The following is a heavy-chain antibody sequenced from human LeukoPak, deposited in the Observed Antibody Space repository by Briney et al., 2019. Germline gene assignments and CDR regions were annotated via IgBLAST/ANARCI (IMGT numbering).Heavy chain of an antibody. Sequence: PSETLSLTCTVSGDSIRGYYWSWIRQPPGKGLEWIGYIYYSGSTNYNPSLKSRVTISVDTSENQFSLKLSSVTAADTAVYYCARIEMATISSPTPVFDYWGQGNLVTVSS. D-gene: IGHD5-24*01. V-gene: IGHV4-59*01. CDR3: ARIEMATISSPTPVFDY. CDR2: IYYSGST. CDR1: GDSIRGYY. J-gene: IGHJ4*02.